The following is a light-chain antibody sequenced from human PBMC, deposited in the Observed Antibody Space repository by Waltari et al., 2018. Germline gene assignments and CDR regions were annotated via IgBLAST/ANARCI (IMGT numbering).Light chain of an antibody. Sequence: DIVMTQSPDSLAVSLGERATINCKSSKSVLYSSNNKNYLAWYQQKPGQPPKLLIYWASTLESGVPDRFSGSGSVTDFTLTISSLQAEDVAVYYCQQYYSTPVTFGQGTKLEIK. CDR3: QQYYSTPVT. CDR2: WAS. CDR1: KSVLYSSNNKNY. V-gene: IGKV4-1*01. J-gene: IGKJ2*01.